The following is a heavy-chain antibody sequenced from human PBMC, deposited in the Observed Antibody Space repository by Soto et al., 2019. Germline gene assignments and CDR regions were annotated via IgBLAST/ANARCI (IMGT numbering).Heavy chain of an antibody. CDR3: ARDHSYYGMDV. Sequence: QVQLVQSGAEVKKPGASVKLSCKASGYSFTSNHMHWVRQAPGQGLEWMGIINPSGGATIYAQKLQGRVTMTRDTSTSTDYMELSSLRSEDTAVYYCARDHSYYGMDVWGQGTTVTVSS. CDR2: INPSGGAT. V-gene: IGHV1-46*01. CDR1: GYSFTSNH. J-gene: IGHJ6*02.